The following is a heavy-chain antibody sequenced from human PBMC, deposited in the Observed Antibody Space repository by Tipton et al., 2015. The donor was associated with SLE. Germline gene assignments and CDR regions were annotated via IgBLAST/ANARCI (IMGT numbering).Heavy chain of an antibody. CDR1: GGSISSYY. CDR2: IYYSGST. Sequence: TLSLTCTVSGGSISSYYWSWIRQPPGKGLEWIGYIYYSGSTYYNPSLKSRVTISVDTSKNQFSLKLSSVTAADTAVYYCARRPVVIDYWGQGTLVTVSS. V-gene: IGHV4-59*04. D-gene: IGHD3-22*01. CDR3: ARRPVVIDY. J-gene: IGHJ4*02.